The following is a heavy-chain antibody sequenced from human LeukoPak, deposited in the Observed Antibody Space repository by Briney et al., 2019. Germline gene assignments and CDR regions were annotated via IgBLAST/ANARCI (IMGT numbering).Heavy chain of an antibody. D-gene: IGHD3-10*01. J-gene: IGHJ4*02. V-gene: IGHV3-48*01. CDR2: IDMSTTTI. Sequence: GGSLRLSCAASGFNFNTYGMYWVRQAPGKGLEWVSYIDMSTTTIYYADSVKGRFTISRDNAKNSLYLQMNSLRAEDTAVYYCARDLRAYGDDYWGQGTLVTVSS. CDR1: GFNFNTYG. CDR3: ARDLRAYGDDY.